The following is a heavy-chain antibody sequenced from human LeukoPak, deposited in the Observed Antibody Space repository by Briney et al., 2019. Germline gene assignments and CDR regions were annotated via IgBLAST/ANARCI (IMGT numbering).Heavy chain of an antibody. V-gene: IGHV3-7*05. J-gene: IGHJ4*02. CDR1: VFSFSGYW. CDR2: IKQDGSDK. Sequence: PGGSLRLSCAPSVFSFSGYWMTWVRQAPGGGLEWVAHIKQDGSDKFYVDSVKGRFTISRDNAMNSLPLQVNSLRVEDTAVYYCARVSGSGSFYRVFDYWGQGTPVTVSS. D-gene: IGHD3-10*01. CDR3: ARVSGSGSFYRVFDY.